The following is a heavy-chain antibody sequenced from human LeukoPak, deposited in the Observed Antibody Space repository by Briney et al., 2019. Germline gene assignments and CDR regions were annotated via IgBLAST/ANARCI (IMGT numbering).Heavy chain of an antibody. Sequence: SETLSLTCTVSGGSISSYYWGWIRQPPGKGLEWIGYIYYSGSTNYNPSLKSRVTISVDTSKNQFSLKLSSVTAADTAVYYCARVDPDSSSTLEVFDYWGQGTLVTVSS. CDR3: ARVDPDSSSTLEVFDY. CDR1: GGSISSYY. V-gene: IGHV4-59*01. CDR2: IYYSGST. J-gene: IGHJ4*02. D-gene: IGHD6-6*01.